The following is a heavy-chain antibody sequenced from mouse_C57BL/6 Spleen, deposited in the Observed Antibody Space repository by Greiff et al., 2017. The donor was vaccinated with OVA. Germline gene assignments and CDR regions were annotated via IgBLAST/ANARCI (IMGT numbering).Heavy chain of an antibody. CDR2: IDPSDSYT. CDR1: GYTFTSYW. Sequence: VQLQQPGAELVMPGASVKLSCKASGYTFTSYWMHWVKQRPGQGLEWIGEIDPSDSYTNYNQKFKGKSTLTVDKSSSTAYMQLSSLTSEDSAVYYCALPLDYWGQGTTLTVSS. J-gene: IGHJ2*01. CDR3: ALPLDY. V-gene: IGHV1-69*01.